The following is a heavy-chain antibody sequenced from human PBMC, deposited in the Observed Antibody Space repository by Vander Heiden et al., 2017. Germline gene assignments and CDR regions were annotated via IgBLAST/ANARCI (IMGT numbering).Heavy chain of an antibody. CDR1: GYTFTTFD. V-gene: IGHV1-18*01. CDR3: ARPYNWNYFDY. D-gene: IGHD1-20*01. Sequence: QVQLVQSGAEVKKPGASVKVSCKASGYTFTTFDVTWVRQAPGQGLEWMGWISANSGDTNYAQKLQGRVTMTTDTSTSTAYMEMRRLRSDDTAVYYCARPYNWNYFDYWGQGTLVAVYS. CDR2: ISANSGDT. J-gene: IGHJ4*02.